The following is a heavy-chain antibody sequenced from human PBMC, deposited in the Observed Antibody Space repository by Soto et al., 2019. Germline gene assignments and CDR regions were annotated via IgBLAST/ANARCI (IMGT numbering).Heavy chain of an antibody. CDR2: VSPVLGLT. CDR3: ARFRAYCIGGICYHDY. D-gene: IGHD2-15*01. Sequence: QVQLVQSGAEVKKPGSSVKVSCKASGGTFSSYTMSWVRQAPGQGLEWMGRVSPVLGLTNYAQKFQDRVTISADKVTSTTYMEFIILSSEDTALYYGARFRAYCIGGICYHDYGGQGTLVTVSS. CDR1: GGTFSSYT. J-gene: IGHJ4*02. V-gene: IGHV1-69*02.